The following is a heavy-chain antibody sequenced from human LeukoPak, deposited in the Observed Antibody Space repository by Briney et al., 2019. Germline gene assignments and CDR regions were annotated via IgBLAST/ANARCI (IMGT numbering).Heavy chain of an antibody. V-gene: IGHV3-23*01. CDR2: ISGSGTSM. CDR3: AKGALSGAAGPIGWFDP. Sequence: PGGSLRLSCAASGFTFSSYAMSWVRQAPGKGLEWVSGISGSGTSMYYADSVKGRFTISRDNFKNTVYLQMNSLRAEDTAVYYCAKGALSGAAGPIGWFDPWGQGTLVTVSS. D-gene: IGHD6-13*01. CDR1: GFTFSSYA. J-gene: IGHJ5*02.